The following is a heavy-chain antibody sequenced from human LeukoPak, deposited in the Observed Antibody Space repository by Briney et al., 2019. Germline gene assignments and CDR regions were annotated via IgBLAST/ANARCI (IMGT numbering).Heavy chain of an antibody. CDR3: ARDHLPGVDTAIFDY. D-gene: IGHD5-18*01. CDR2: INHSGST. J-gene: IGHJ4*02. Sequence: SETLSLTCAVYGGSFSGYYWSWIRQPPGKGLEWIGEINHSGSTNYNPSLKSRVTISVDTSKNQFSLKLSSVTAADTAVYYCARDHLPGVDTAIFDYWGQGTLVTVSS. V-gene: IGHV4-34*01. CDR1: GGSFSGYY.